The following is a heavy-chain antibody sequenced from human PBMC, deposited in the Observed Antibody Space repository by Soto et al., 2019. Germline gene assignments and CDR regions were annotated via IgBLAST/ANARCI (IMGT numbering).Heavy chain of an antibody. Sequence: QVQLVQSGAEVKKPGASVKVSCKASGYSFTGYYMHWVRQAPGQGLEWMGWINPNSGGTNYAQKFQGRVTMTRATPTYPAKRGLSWLSSAESAGYCGPRDSLLAFDLWGRGTLVTVSS. CDR2: INPNSGGT. CDR3: PRDSLLAFDL. CDR1: GYSFTGYY. V-gene: IGHV1-2*02. J-gene: IGHJ2*01. D-gene: IGHD3-3*02.